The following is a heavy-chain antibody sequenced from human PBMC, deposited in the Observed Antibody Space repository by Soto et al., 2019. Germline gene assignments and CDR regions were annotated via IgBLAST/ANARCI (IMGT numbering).Heavy chain of an antibody. J-gene: IGHJ4*02. Sequence: PSETLSLTCTVSGGSISSYYWSWIRQPPGKGLEWIGYINHSGSTNYNPSLKSRVTISVDTSKNQFSLKLSSVTAADTAVYYCARGKLSDYVWGSYRYHFDYWGQGTVVTVSS. D-gene: IGHD3-16*02. V-gene: IGHV4-59*12. CDR1: GGSISSYY. CDR3: ARGKLSDYVWGSYRYHFDY. CDR2: INHSGST.